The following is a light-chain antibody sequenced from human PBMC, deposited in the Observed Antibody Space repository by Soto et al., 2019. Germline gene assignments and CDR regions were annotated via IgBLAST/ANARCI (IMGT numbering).Light chain of an antibody. J-gene: IGKJ1*01. CDR2: DAS. V-gene: IGKV3-11*01. Sequence: SVLPQSPGTLSFSPGERATLFCRASQSVSSYLAWYQQKPGQAPRLLIYDASNRATGIPARFSGSGSGTDFTLTISSLEPEDFAVYYCQQRSNWTFGQGTKVDIK. CDR3: QQRSNWT. CDR1: QSVSSY.